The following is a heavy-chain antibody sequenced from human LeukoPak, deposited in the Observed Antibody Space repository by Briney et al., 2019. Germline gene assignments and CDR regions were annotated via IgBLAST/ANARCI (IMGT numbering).Heavy chain of an antibody. V-gene: IGHV3-74*01. Sequence: GGSLRLSCAASGFTLSNYWMHWVRQAPGKELVWISRINSDGSSTSYADSVKGRFTISRDNPKNTLYLQMNSLRAEDTAVYYCARGGFGGYDSSFDYWGQGTLVTVSS. CDR2: INSDGSST. J-gene: IGHJ4*02. CDR3: ARGGFGGYDSSFDY. CDR1: GFTLSNYW. D-gene: IGHD5-12*01.